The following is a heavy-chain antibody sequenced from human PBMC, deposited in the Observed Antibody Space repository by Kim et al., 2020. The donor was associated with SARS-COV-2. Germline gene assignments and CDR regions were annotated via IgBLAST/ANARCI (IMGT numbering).Heavy chain of an antibody. V-gene: IGHV4-38-2*02. Sequence: SETLSLTCTVSGYSISSGYYWGWIRQPPGKGLEWIGSIYHSGSTYYNPSLKSRVTISVDTSKNQFSLKLSSVTAADTAVYYCARLTPIVVIPDAMAAFDIWGQGTNVTVSS. CDR1: GYSISSGYY. D-gene: IGHD2-2*01. CDR2: IYHSGST. J-gene: IGHJ3*02. CDR3: ARLTPIVVIPDAMAAFDI.